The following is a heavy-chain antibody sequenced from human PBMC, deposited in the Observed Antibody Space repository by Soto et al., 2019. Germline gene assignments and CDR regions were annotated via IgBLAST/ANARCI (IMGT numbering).Heavy chain of an antibody. Sequence: QVQLVQSGAEVKQPGASVKVSCKPSGYTFSDLYIHWVRQAPGQGLEWMGWVDPNGGGTKQTQKFQGRLTITRDTPTGTVYMELYSLRSDDTSVYYCARDNYGLLDYWGQGTLVTVSS. CDR3: ARDNYGLLDY. CDR1: GYTFSDLY. V-gene: IGHV1-2*02. CDR2: VDPNGGGT. J-gene: IGHJ4*02. D-gene: IGHD3-10*01.